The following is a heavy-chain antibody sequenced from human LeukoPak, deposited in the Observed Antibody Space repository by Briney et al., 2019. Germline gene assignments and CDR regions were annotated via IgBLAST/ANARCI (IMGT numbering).Heavy chain of an antibody. CDR1: GFTFTSSA. J-gene: IGHJ6*02. D-gene: IGHD3-10*01. CDR3: AAESGGSGSYYNVDYYGMDV. CDR2: IVVGSGNT. Sequence: SVTVSCKASGFTFTSSAVQWVRQARGQRLEWIGWIVVGSGNTNYAQKFQERVTITRDMSTSTAYMELSSLRSEDTAVYYCAAESGGSGSYYNVDYYGMDVWGQGTTVTVSS. V-gene: IGHV1-58*01.